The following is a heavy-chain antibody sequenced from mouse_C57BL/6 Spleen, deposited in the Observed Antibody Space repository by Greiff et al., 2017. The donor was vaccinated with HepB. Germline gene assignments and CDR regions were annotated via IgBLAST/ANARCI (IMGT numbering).Heavy chain of an antibody. CDR1: GYTFTDYY. J-gene: IGHJ1*03. CDR3: ARGRVTTVVATRWYFDV. CDR2: INPYNGGT. D-gene: IGHD1-1*01. V-gene: IGHV1-19*01. Sequence: EVQLQQSGPVLVKPGASVKMSCKASGYTFTDYYMNWVKQSHGKSLEWIGVINPYNGGTSYNQKFKGKATLTVDKSSSTAYMELNSLTSEDSAVYYCARGRVTTVVATRWYFDVWGTGTTVTVSS.